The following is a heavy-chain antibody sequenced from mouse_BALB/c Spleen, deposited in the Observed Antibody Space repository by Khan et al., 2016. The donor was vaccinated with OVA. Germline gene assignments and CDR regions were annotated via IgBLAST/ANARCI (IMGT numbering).Heavy chain of an antibody. V-gene: IGHV2-6*02. CDR1: GFSLTSYG. Sequence: QVQLKQSGPGLVAPSQSLSITCTVSGFSLTSYGVHWVRQPPGKGLVWLVVIWSDGSTNYNSVLKSRLSISKDNSKSQVFLKMNSLQTDDTAIYYCARWFDGYSSLYAMDYWGQGTSVTVSS. D-gene: IGHD2-3*01. J-gene: IGHJ4*01. CDR2: IWSDGST. CDR3: ARWFDGYSSLYAMDY.